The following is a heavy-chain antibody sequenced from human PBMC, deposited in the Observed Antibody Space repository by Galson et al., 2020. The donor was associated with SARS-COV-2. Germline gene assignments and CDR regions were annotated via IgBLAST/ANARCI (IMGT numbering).Heavy chain of an antibody. CDR3: AREGLLWFGEVVMSDASDI. D-gene: IGHD3-10*01. Sequence: GESLKISCAASGFTFSSYAMHWVRQAPGTGLEWVAVISYDGSNKYYADSVKGRFTISRDNSKNTLYLQMNSLRAEDTAVYYCAREGLLWFGEVVMSDASDIWGQGTMGTVSS. V-gene: IGHV3-30*04. CDR2: ISYDGSNK. CDR1: GFTFSSYA. J-gene: IGHJ3*02.